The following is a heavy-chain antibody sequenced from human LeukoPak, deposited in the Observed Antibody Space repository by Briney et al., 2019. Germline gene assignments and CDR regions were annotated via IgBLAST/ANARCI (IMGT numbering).Heavy chain of an antibody. J-gene: IGHJ4*02. CDR2: IYSDNT. Sequence: GGSLRLSCTVSGFTVSSNSMSWVRQAPGKGLEWVSFIYSDNTHYSDSVKGRFTISRDNSKNTLYLQINSLRAEDTAVYYCARRAGAYSHPYDYWGQGTLVTVSS. V-gene: IGHV3-53*01. D-gene: IGHD4/OR15-4a*01. CDR1: GFTVSSNS. CDR3: ARRAGAYSHPYDY.